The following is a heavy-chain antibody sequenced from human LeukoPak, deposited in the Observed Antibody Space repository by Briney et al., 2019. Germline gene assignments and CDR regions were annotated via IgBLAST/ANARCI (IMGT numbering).Heavy chain of an antibody. CDR1: GFTFSNYY. J-gene: IGHJ4*02. V-gene: IGHV3-7*01. CDR2: IKRDGIEK. Sequence: GGSLRLSCAASGFTFSNYYMSWVRQAPGKGLEWVANIKRDGIEKHYVDSVKGRFTISRDNAKNSLYLQMNGLRVDDTADYYCGSRSGGFWGQGTLVTVSS. CDR3: GSRSGGF. D-gene: IGHD1-14*01.